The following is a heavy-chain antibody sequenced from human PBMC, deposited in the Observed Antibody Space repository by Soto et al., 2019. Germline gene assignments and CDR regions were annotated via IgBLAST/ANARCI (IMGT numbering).Heavy chain of an antibody. Sequence: QVQLVESGGGLVRPGGSLRLSCAASGFTFSDYYMTWIRQAPGKGLEWVSYITGSSDDTNYADSVKGRFTISRDNVKNPLYLLMNSLRAEDTAVYSCDRECYYGMDFWGQGTTVTVSS. V-gene: IGHV3-11*05. J-gene: IGHJ6*02. CDR2: ITGSSDDT. CDR3: DRECYYGMDF. CDR1: GFTFSDYY.